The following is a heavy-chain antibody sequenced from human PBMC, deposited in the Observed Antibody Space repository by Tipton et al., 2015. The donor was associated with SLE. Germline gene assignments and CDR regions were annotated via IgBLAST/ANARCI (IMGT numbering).Heavy chain of an antibody. CDR2: INHGGST. Sequence: TLSLTCTVSGGSISSGGYYWTWIRQLPGKGLEWIGYINHGGSTNYNPSLKSRVTISVDTSKNQFSLKLSSVTAADTAVYYCAGDSSGSYYDRGGYYQLANRHFDLWGRGILVSVSS. J-gene: IGHJ4*02. V-gene: IGHV4-61*08. CDR3: AGDSSGSYYDRGGYYQLANRHFDL. CDR1: GGSISSGGYY. D-gene: IGHD3-22*01.